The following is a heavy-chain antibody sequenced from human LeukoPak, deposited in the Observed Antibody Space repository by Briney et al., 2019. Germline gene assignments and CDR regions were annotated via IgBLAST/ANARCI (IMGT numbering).Heavy chain of an antibody. CDR2: ISWNSGSI. D-gene: IGHD6-19*01. V-gene: IGHV3-9*01. Sequence: GGSLRLSCAASGFTFDDYAMHWVRQAPGKGLEWVSGISWNSGSIGYADSVKGRFTISRDNAKNSLYLQMNSLRAEDTALYYCAKGDSSGGKGYFDYWGQGTLVTVSS. CDR1: GFTFDDYA. CDR3: AKGDSSGGKGYFDY. J-gene: IGHJ4*02.